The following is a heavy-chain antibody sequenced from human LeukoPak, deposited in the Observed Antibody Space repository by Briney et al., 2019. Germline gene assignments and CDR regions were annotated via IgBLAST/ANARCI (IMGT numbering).Heavy chain of an antibody. CDR1: GYTFTSYG. J-gene: IGHJ5*02. D-gene: IGHD3-22*01. V-gene: IGHV1-18*01. Sequence: ASVKVSCKASGYTFTSYGISWVRQAPGQGLEWMGWISAYNGNTNYAQKLQGRVTMTTDTSTSTAYMELRSLRSDGTAVYYCARDGMSRMIVVLNWFDPWGQGTLVTVSS. CDR2: ISAYNGNT. CDR3: ARDGMSRMIVVLNWFDP.